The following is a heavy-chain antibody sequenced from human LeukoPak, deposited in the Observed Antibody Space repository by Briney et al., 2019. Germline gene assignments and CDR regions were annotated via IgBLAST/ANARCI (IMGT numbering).Heavy chain of an antibody. CDR1: LNSIKSSSYY. Sequence: SETLSLTCTVSLNSIKSSSYYWGWIRQFPGKGLEWIGYIYYSGSTYYSSSLKSRVTISVDTSKNQFSLNLKSVTAADTAVYYCARIGGGITGPFDYWGQGTLVTVSS. V-gene: IGHV4-39*01. CDR3: ARIGGGITGPFDY. CDR2: IYYSGST. J-gene: IGHJ4*02. D-gene: IGHD1-20*01.